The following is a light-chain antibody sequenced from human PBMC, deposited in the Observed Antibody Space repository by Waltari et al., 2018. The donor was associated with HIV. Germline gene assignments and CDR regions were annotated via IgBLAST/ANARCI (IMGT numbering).Light chain of an antibody. CDR1: SSNIGGNY. V-gene: IGLV1-47*01. Sequence: QSVLTQPPSACETPGQRVTISCSGSSSNIGGNYVYWYQHLPGTAPKLLIYRNNQRPSGVPDRFSGSKSGASASLAISGLRSEDEADYYCAAWDDSLSGWVFGGGTKLTVL. CDR3: AAWDDSLSGWV. CDR2: RNN. J-gene: IGLJ3*02.